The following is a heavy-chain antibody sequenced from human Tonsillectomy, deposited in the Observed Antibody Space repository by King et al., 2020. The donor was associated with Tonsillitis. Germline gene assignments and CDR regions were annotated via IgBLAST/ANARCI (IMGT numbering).Heavy chain of an antibody. CDR1: GFAFSSYA. V-gene: IGHV3-23*04. CDR2: ITDSGSKT. CDR3: ASGSWGVGPYYGMDV. Sequence: VQLVESGGAWVQPGGSLRLSCAASGFAFSSYAMSWVRQAPGKGPEWVSAITDSGSKTYYADSVEGRHTISRDNAKNTLYLQMNSLRAEETATYYCASGSWGVGPYYGMDVWGRGTTVTVSS. J-gene: IGHJ6*02. D-gene: IGHD1-26*01.